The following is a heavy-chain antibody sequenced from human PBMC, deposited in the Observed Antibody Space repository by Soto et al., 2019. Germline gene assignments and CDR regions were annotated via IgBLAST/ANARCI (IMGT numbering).Heavy chain of an antibody. CDR2: ISGSGGST. Sequence: GGSLRLSCAASGFTFSSYAMSWVRQAPGKGLEWVSAISGSGGSTYYADSVKGRFTISRDNSKNTLYLQMNSLRAEDTAVYYCAKDEGDSGYDLPPYYFDYWGQGTLVTVSS. V-gene: IGHV3-23*01. D-gene: IGHD5-12*01. CDR3: AKDEGDSGYDLPPYYFDY. CDR1: GFTFSSYA. J-gene: IGHJ4*02.